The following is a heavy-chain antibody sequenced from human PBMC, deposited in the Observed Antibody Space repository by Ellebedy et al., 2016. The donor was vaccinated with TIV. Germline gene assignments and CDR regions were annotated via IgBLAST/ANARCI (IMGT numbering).Heavy chain of an antibody. Sequence: ASVKVSXXASGYTFTSYGISWVRQAPGQGLEWMGWISTYNGNTNYAQKLQGRVTITADESTSTAYMELSSLRSEDTAVYYCARGWELLHWDYWGQGTLVTVSS. CDR3: ARGWELLHWDY. D-gene: IGHD1-26*01. CDR2: ISTYNGNT. V-gene: IGHV1-18*01. CDR1: GYTFTSYG. J-gene: IGHJ4*02.